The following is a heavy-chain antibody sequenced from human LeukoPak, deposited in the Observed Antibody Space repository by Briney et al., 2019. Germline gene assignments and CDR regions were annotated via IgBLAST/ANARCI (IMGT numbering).Heavy chain of an antibody. J-gene: IGHJ4*02. Sequence: GGSLRLSCAASGITFSNYGMHWVRQAPGKGLEWVAFIRYDGSNKYYADSVKGRFTISRDNSKNTLYLQMNSLRAEDTAVYYCAKDSSITMIVTLLFDYWGQGTLVTVSS. D-gene: IGHD3-22*01. CDR2: IRYDGSNK. V-gene: IGHV3-30*02. CDR3: AKDSSITMIVTLLFDY. CDR1: GITFSNYG.